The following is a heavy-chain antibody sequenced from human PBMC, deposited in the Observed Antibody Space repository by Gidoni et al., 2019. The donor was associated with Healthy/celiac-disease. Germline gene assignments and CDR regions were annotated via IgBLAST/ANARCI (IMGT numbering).Heavy chain of an antibody. D-gene: IGHD6-6*01. V-gene: IGHV3-20*03. Sequence: EVQLVESGGGVVRPGGSLRLPVAASGCTFDDYGMSWVRQAPGKGLEWVSGINWNGGSTGYADSVKGRFTISRDNAKNSLYLQMNSLRAEDTALYYCARRQLGGHYFDYWGQGTLVTVSS. CDR1: GCTFDDYG. J-gene: IGHJ4*02. CDR2: INWNGGST. CDR3: ARRQLGGHYFDY.